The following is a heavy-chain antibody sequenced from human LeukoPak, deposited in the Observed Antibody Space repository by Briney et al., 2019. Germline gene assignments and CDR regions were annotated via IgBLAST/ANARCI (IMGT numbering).Heavy chain of an antibody. V-gene: IGHV4-34*01. CDR3: ARESYGSGSYYPSSYYFDY. CDR1: GGSFSGYY. J-gene: IGHJ4*02. Sequence: PSETLSLTCAVYGGSFSGYYWXXIRXXPGXGXXXIGEIXHSGSTNYNPSLKSRVTISVDTSXNXFSLKLSSVTAADTAVYYCARESYGSGSYYPSSYYFDYWGQGTLVTVSS. CDR2: IXHSGST. D-gene: IGHD3-10*01.